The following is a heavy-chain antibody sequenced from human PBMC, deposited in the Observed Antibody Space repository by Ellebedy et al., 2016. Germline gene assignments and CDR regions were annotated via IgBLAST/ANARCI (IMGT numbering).Heavy chain of an antibody. Sequence: ASVKVSCXASGYTFTGYYMHWVRQAPGQGLEWMGWINPNSGGTNYAQKFQGWVTMTRDTSISTAYMELSRLRSDDTAVYYCARDSKVVVAATLSGMDVWGQGTTVTVSS. CDR1: GYTFTGYY. CDR2: INPNSGGT. V-gene: IGHV1-2*04. J-gene: IGHJ6*02. D-gene: IGHD2-15*01. CDR3: ARDSKVVVAATLSGMDV.